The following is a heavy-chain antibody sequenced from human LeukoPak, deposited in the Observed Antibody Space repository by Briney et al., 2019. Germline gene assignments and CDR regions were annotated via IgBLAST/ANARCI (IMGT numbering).Heavy chain of an antibody. J-gene: IGHJ6*03. CDR3: ARTRTRGDYYYYYMDV. Sequence: SVKVSCEVSGGTFSSYAITWVRQAPGQGLEWTGGIIPIIDTASFAHTFQGRVTLTADESTSTAYMELSSLRSEDTAVYYCARTRTRGDYYYYYMDVWGKGTTVTVSS. CDR1: GGTFSSYA. CDR2: IIPIIDTA. V-gene: IGHV1-69*13. D-gene: IGHD1-1*01.